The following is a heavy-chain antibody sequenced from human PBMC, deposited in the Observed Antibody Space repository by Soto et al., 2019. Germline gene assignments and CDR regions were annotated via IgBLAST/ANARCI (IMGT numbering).Heavy chain of an antibody. D-gene: IGHD6-19*01. V-gene: IGHV1-3*05. CDR1: GYTFTSYA. CDR2: INAGNGNT. CDR3: ARSPVIAVADY. Sequence: QVQLVQSGAEEKKPGASVKVSCKASGYTFTSYAMHWVRQAPGQRLEWMGWINAGNGNTKYSQKFQGRVTITRDTTASTADRELISRRSEDTAVYYCARSPVIAVADYWGQGTLVTVSS. J-gene: IGHJ4*02.